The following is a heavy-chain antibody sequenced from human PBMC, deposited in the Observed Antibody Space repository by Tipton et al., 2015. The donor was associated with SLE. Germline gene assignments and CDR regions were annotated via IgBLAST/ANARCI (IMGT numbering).Heavy chain of an antibody. CDR3: ARGGGRGYGV. V-gene: IGHV3-7*04. D-gene: IGHD4/OR15-4a*01. Sequence: LSLTCTVSGGSIVGNYWGWIRQPPGKGLGWVANIKQDGSEKYYVDSVKGRFTISRDNAKNSLYLQMNSLRPEDTAVYYCARGGGRGYGVWGQGTLVTVSS. CDR1: GGSIVGNY. J-gene: IGHJ4*02. CDR2: IKQDGSEK.